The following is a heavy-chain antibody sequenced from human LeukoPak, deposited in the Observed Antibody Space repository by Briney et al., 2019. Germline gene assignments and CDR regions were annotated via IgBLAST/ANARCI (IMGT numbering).Heavy chain of an antibody. J-gene: IGHJ6*03. Sequence: SETLSLTCTVSGGSISSTDYYWGWIRQPPGRGLEWIGSIYYSGSTYYNPSLKSRVTVSVDTSKNHFSLKLSSVTAADTAVYYCAKEGPHTVITMVRGVMSYMDVWGKGTTVTVSS. D-gene: IGHD3-10*01. CDR2: IYYSGST. CDR3: AKEGPHTVITMVRGVMSYMDV. CDR1: GGSISSTDYY. V-gene: IGHV4-39*02.